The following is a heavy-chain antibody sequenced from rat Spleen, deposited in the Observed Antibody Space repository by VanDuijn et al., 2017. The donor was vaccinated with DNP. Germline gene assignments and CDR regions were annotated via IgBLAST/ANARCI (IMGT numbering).Heavy chain of an antibody. D-gene: IGHD1-4*01. Sequence: QVQLKESGPGLVQPSQTLSLTCTVSGFSLTSYGVSWVRQPPGKGLEWIAAISSGGSTYYNSALKSRLSISRDTSKSQVFLKMNSLQTEDTATYYCARWPGYNPPYAMDVWGQGTSVTVSS. CDR3: ARWPGYNPPYAMDV. CDR1: GFSLTSYG. CDR2: ISSGGST. V-gene: IGHV2S12*01. J-gene: IGHJ4*01.